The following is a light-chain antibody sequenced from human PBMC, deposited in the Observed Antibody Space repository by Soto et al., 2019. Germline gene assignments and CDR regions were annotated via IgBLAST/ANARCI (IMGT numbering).Light chain of an antibody. CDR2: DVS. V-gene: IGLV2-14*01. Sequence: QSALTQPASVSGSPGQSITISCTGTSSDVGGYNYVSWYQQHPGKAPKLMIYDVSNRPSWVSNRFSGSKSGNTASLTISGLPAEDEADYYCSSYTSSSTPGFGGGTKLTVL. CDR1: SSDVGGYNY. CDR3: SSYTSSSTPG. J-gene: IGLJ3*02.